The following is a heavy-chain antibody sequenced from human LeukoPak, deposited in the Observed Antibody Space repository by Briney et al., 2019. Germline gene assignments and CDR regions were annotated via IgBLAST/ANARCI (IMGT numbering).Heavy chain of an antibody. CDR2: IYWTGST. D-gene: IGHD6-13*01. CDR3: ARGVAATGIDY. Sequence: SETLSLTCTVSGGSIGSSGYYWGWIRQTPGKGLEWIGSIYWTGSTYYTPSLKSRLTMSVDRSKSQLALNLSSVTPEDTAVYYCARGVAATGIDYWGQGTLVTVSS. J-gene: IGHJ4*02. CDR1: GGSIGSSGYY. V-gene: IGHV4-39*01.